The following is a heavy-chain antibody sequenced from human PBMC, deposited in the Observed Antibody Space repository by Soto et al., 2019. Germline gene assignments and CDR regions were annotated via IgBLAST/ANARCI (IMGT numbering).Heavy chain of an antibody. Sequence: SETLSLTCTVSGGSIISGGHYWTWVRQHPGKGLEWMGYIYYTGSTYYNPSLNSRVTLSIDMTNNHVSLILNSVTAADTAVYYCARVGPWVPYYYDSSPYTFENWFDPWGQGTLVTVSS. J-gene: IGHJ5*02. CDR2: IYYTGST. D-gene: IGHD3-22*01. CDR3: ARVGPWVPYYYDSSPYTFENWFDP. V-gene: IGHV4-31*03. CDR1: GGSIISGGHY.